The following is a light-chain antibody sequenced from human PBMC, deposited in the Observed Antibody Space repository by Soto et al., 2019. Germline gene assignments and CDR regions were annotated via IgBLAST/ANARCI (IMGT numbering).Light chain of an antibody. CDR1: QSVSSRY. CDR2: GAS. Sequence: ETVLTQSPGTLSLSPGERATLSCSASQSVSSRYLAWYQQKPGQAPRLLIYGASNRATGIPDRFSGSGSGTEFTLTISRLEPEDFAVYYCQQYITSPPMYTFGQGTKLEIK. J-gene: IGKJ2*01. V-gene: IGKV3-20*01. CDR3: QQYITSPPMYT.